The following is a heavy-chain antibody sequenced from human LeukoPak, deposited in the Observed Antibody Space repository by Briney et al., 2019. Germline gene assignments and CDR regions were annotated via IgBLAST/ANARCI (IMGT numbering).Heavy chain of an antibody. Sequence: SHSLSLTCTVSGGSISSYYWSWIRQPPGKGLEWIGYISYSGSTNFNPSLKSRVTISVDTSKNQFSLKLSSVTAADTAVYYCAREGTAGTNLNWFDPWGQGTLVTVSS. D-gene: IGHD1-1*01. J-gene: IGHJ5*02. CDR2: ISYSGST. CDR1: GGSISSYY. CDR3: AREGTAGTNLNWFDP. V-gene: IGHV4-59*01.